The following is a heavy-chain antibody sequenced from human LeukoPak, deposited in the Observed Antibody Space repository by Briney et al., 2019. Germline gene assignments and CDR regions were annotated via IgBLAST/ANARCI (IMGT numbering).Heavy chain of an antibody. CDR3: ARDTLDYYDSGYDAFDI. D-gene: IGHD3-22*01. V-gene: IGHV3-21*01. Sequence: AGSLRLSCAASGFTFSSYSMNWVRQAPGKGLEWVSSISSSSSYIYYADSVKGRFTISRDNAKNSLYLQMNSLRAEDTAVYYCARDTLDYYDSGYDAFDIWGQGTMVTVSS. CDR2: ISSSSSYI. CDR1: GFTFSSYS. J-gene: IGHJ3*02.